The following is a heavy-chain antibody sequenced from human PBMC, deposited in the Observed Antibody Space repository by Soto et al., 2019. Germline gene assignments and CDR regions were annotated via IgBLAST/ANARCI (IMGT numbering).Heavy chain of an antibody. CDR1: GFTVSSNY. J-gene: IGHJ4*02. V-gene: IGHV3-66*01. D-gene: IGHD2-2*01. CDR3: GRGSHADSQLLRVDY. CDR2: NYSGGNT. Sequence: EVQLVESGGGLVQPGGSLRLSCAASGFTVSSNYMSWVRQAPGQGLEWVSVNYSGGNTYYADSVKDRFSISRDKSKNTLFLQMNSLIAEDTAMYYCGRGSHADSQLLRVDYWGQGTLVTVSS.